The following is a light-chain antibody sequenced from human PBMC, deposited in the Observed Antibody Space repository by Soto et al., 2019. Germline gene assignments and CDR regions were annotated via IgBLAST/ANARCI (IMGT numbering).Light chain of an antibody. CDR1: QSVARY. CDR3: QQRDNLGT. J-gene: IGKJ3*01. Sequence: EIVLTQSPATLSLSPGERATLSCRASQSVARYLAWYQQKPGQAPRLLIYDASNRATGIPARFSGSGSGTDFTLTISSLEPGDFAVYYCQQRDNLGTFGPGTKVDIK. CDR2: DAS. V-gene: IGKV3-11*01.